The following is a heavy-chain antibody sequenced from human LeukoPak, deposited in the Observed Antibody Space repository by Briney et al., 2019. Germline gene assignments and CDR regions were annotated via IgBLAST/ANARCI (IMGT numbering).Heavy chain of an antibody. Sequence: PSETLSLTCTVSGGFISSSSYYWDWIRQPPGKGLEWMGSIYYSGSTYYNPSLKSRVTISVDTSKNQFSLKLNSVTAADTSVYYCARAGPRHNWFDPWGQGTLVIVSS. V-gene: IGHV4-39*01. J-gene: IGHJ5*02. CDR3: ARAGPRHNWFDP. CDR1: GGFISSSSYY. CDR2: IYYSGST.